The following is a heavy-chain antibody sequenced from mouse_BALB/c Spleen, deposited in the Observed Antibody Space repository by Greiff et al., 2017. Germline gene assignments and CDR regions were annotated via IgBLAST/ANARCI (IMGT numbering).Heavy chain of an antibody. Sequence: QVQLQQSGPSLVQPSQSLSITCTVSGFSLTSYGVHWVRQSPGKGLEWLGVIWRGGSTDYNAAFMSRLSITKDNSKSHVFFQMNSLQADDTAIYYCANHYGSSIRFAYWGPGALVTGSA. V-gene: IGHV2-5-1*01. D-gene: IGHD1-1*01. CDR3: ANHYGSSIRFAY. J-gene: IGHJ3*01. CDR1: GFSLTSYG. CDR2: IWRGGST.